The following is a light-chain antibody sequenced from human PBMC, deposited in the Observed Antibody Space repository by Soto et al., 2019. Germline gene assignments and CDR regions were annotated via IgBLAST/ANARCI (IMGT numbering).Light chain of an antibody. CDR2: DAS. J-gene: IGKJ1*01. Sequence: IVMTQSPATLSVSPGETASLSCRASQSVISDVAWFQQKPGKSPGLLIYDASTRATGIPERFSGSVFVSELSLTISILHSEDFAVYYCQQYSEWPRTFGQGTRVEVK. CDR1: QSVISD. CDR3: QQYSEWPRT. V-gene: IGKV3-15*01.